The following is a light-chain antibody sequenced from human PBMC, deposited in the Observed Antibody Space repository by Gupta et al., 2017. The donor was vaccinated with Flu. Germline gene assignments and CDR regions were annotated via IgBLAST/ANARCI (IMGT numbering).Light chain of an antibody. CDR3: QTWGTGAGV. CDR2: LNSDGSH. J-gene: IGLJ3*02. Sequence: QLVLTQSPSASASLGASVKLTCTLSSGHSSYAIAWHQQQPEKGPRYLMKLNSDGSHSKGDGIPDRFSGSSSGAARYLTISSLQSEDEADYYCQTWGTGAGVFGGGTKLTVL. V-gene: IGLV4-69*01. CDR1: SGHSSYA.